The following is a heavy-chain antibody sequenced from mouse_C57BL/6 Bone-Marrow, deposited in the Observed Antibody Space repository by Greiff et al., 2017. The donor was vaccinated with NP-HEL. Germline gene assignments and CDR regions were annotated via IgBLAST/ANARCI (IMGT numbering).Heavy chain of an antibody. D-gene: IGHD2-3*01. CDR2: ISNGGGST. V-gene: IGHV5-12*01. CDR1: GFTFSDYY. Sequence: EVMLVESGGGLVQPGGSLKLSCAASGFTFSDYYMYWVRQTPEKRLEWVAYISNGGGSTYYPDTVKGRFTSSRDNAKNTLYLQMSRLKSDDTAMYYCARGWNYWGQGTSVTVSS. CDR3: ARGWNY. J-gene: IGHJ4*01.